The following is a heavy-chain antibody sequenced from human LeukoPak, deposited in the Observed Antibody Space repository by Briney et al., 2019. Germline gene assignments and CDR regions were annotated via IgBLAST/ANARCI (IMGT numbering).Heavy chain of an antibody. J-gene: IGHJ6*02. CDR3: ARSAAAGSTNLYYYYGMDV. CDR1: GGSISSYY. CDR2: IYYSGST. D-gene: IGHD6-13*01. Sequence: SETQSLTCTVSGGSISSYYWSWIRQPPGKGLEWIGYIYYSGSTNYNPSLKSRVTISVDTSKNQFSLKLSSVTAADTAVYYCARSAAAGSTNLYYYYGMDVWGQGTTVTVSS. V-gene: IGHV4-59*01.